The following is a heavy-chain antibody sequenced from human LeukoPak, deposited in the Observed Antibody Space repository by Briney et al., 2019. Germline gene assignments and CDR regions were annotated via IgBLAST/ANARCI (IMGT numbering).Heavy chain of an antibody. CDR1: GFTFTSYA. CDR2: ISAGGNST. V-gene: IGHV3-23*01. Sequence: GGSLRLSCVGSGFTFTSYAMSWVRLAPGKGLEWVSSISAGGNSTYSADSVKGRFTISRDNSKNTLYLQMNGLRAGDTAVYYCAKDVVKNTGWYGFFQHWGQGTLVTVSS. D-gene: IGHD6-19*01. J-gene: IGHJ1*01. CDR3: AKDVVKNTGWYGFFQH.